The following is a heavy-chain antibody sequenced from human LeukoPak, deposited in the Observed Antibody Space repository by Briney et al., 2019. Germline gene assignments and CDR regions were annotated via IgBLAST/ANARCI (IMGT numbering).Heavy chain of an antibody. Sequence: PSETLSLTCTVSGGSISSYYWSWIRQPPGKGLEWIGYIYYSGSTNYNPSLKSRVTISVDTSKNQFSLKLSSVTAADTAVYYCARARSSYSSGWSAFDIWGQGTMVTVPS. D-gene: IGHD6-19*01. V-gene: IGHV4-59*01. CDR3: ARARSSYSSGWSAFDI. CDR1: GGSISSYY. CDR2: IYYSGST. J-gene: IGHJ3*02.